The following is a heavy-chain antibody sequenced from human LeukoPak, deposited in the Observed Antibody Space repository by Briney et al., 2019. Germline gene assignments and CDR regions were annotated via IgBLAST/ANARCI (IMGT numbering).Heavy chain of an antibody. D-gene: IGHD5-18*01. V-gene: IGHV3-43*02. J-gene: IGHJ4*02. CDR1: GFTFDDYA. Sequence: GGSLRLSCAASGFTFDDYAMHWVRQAPGKGLEWVSLISGDGGSTYYADSVKGRFTISRDNSKNSLYLQMNSLRAEDTAVYYCARLRGYSYGLDYWGQGILVTVSS. CDR2: ISGDGGST. CDR3: ARLRGYSYGLDY.